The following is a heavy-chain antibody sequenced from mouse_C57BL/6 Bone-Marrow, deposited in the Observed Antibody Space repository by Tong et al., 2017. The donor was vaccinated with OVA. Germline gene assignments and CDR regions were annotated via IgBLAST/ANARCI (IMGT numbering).Heavy chain of an antibody. Sequence: EVQLQESGGGLVQPGESLKLSCESNEYEFPSHDMSWVRKTPEKSLELVAAINSDGSSTYYPDTMERRFIISRDNTKKSMYRQMSSLRTEDTALYYCARHSVVYFDYWGQGTTLTVSS. D-gene: IGHD1-1*01. CDR3: ARHSVVYFDY. V-gene: IGHV5-2*01. CDR1: EYEFPSHD. J-gene: IGHJ2*01. CDR2: INSDGSST.